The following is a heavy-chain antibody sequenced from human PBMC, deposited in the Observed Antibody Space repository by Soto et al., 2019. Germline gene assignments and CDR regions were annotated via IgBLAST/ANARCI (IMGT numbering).Heavy chain of an antibody. CDR3: ARGLGYCSGGSCYVGVWFDP. Sequence: SETLSLTCTVSGDSISSSNYYWGWIRQPPGKGLEWIGEINHSGSTNYNPSLKSRVTISVDTSKNQFSLKLSSVTAADTAVYYCARGLGYCSGGSCYVGVWFDPWGQGTLVTVSS. J-gene: IGHJ5*02. D-gene: IGHD2-15*01. CDR2: INHSGST. CDR1: GDSISSSNYY. V-gene: IGHV4-39*07.